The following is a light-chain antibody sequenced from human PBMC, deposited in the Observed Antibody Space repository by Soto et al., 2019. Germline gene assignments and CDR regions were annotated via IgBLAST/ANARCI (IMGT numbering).Light chain of an antibody. CDR3: QQFQSSLRT. V-gene: IGKV3-20*01. CDR2: GPS. Sequence: IVLTQSPGTLSLSPVETSTLSFRASESLSPHSIAWYQQKPGQAPRLLIYGPSGRATGIPDRISGSGSGTDFTLTISGLEPEDFAMYYCQQFQSSLRTCGQGTKVDI. CDR1: ESLSPHS. J-gene: IGKJ1*01.